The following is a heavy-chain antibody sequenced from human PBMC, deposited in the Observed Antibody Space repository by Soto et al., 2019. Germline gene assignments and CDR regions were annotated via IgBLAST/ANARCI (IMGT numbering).Heavy chain of an antibody. CDR1: GLTFRSYA. CDR3: ARDPTGWELRFDY. CDR2: ISYDGSNK. J-gene: IGHJ4*02. D-gene: IGHD1-26*01. V-gene: IGHV3-30-3*01. Sequence: QVQLVESGGGVVQPGRSLRLSCVVSGLTFRSYAMHWVRQAPGKGLEWVAAISYDGSNKYYADSAKGRFTISRDNSKNTLYLEMNSLRAEDTAVYYCARDPTGWELRFDYWGQGTLVTVSS.